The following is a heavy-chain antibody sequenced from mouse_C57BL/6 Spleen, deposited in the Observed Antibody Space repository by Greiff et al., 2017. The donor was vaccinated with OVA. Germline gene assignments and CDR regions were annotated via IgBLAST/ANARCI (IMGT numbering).Heavy chain of an antibody. CDR2: IYPGDGDT. J-gene: IGHJ4*01. Sequence: QVQLQQSGAELVKPGASVKISCKASGYAFSSYWMNWVKQRPGKGLEWIGQIYPGDGDTKYNGKFKGKATLTAAKSSSTAYMQLSSLTSEDSAVYFCAPVVADDAMDYWGQGTSVTVSS. CDR3: APVVADDAMDY. V-gene: IGHV1-80*01. D-gene: IGHD1-1*01. CDR1: GYAFSSYW.